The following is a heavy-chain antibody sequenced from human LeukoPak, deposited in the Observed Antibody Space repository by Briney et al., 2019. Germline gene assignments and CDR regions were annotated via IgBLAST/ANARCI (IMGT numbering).Heavy chain of an antibody. D-gene: IGHD5-12*01. CDR3: AKGQSGYPTYYYYMDV. Sequence: PGGSLRLSCAASGFTFSSYEMNWVRQAPGKGLEWVSYISSSGSTIYYADSVKGRFTISRDNAKNSLYLQMNSLRAEDTAVYYCAKGQSGYPTYYYYMDVWGKGTTVTISS. J-gene: IGHJ6*03. CDR2: ISSSGSTI. V-gene: IGHV3-48*03. CDR1: GFTFSSYE.